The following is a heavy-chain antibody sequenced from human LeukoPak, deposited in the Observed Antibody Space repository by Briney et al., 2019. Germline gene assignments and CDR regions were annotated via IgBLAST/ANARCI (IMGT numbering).Heavy chain of an antibody. Sequence: PGGSLRLSCAASGFTFSGYSMNWVRQAPGKGLEWVSYISSSSSTIYYADSVKGRFTISRDNAKNSLYLQMNSLRAEDAAVYYCARDGPHSSSSDFDYWGQGTLVTVSS. CDR2: ISSSSSTI. V-gene: IGHV3-48*01. J-gene: IGHJ4*02. D-gene: IGHD6-6*01. CDR3: ARDGPHSSSSDFDY. CDR1: GFTFSGYS.